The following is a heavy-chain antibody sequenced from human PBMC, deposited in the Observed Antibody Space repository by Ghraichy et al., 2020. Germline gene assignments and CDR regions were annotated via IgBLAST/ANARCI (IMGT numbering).Heavy chain of an antibody. V-gene: IGHV4-34*01. CDR1: GGSFSGYY. J-gene: IGHJ6*02. CDR2: INHSGST. CDR3: ARGYYDYVWGSFREVGMDV. D-gene: IGHD3-16*01. Sequence: SETLSLTCAVYGGSFSGYYWSWIRQPPGKGLEWIGEINHSGSTNYNPSLKSRVTISVDTSKNQFSLKLSSVTAADTAVYYCARGYYDYVWGSFREVGMDVWGPGTTVTVSS.